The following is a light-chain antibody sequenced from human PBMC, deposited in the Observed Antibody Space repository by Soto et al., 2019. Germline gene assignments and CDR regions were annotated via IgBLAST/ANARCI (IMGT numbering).Light chain of an antibody. CDR2: LGS. CDR3: MQALQTPPNT. CDR1: QSLLHSNGYNY. V-gene: IGKV2-28*01. J-gene: IGKJ4*01. Sequence: DIVMTQSPLSLPVTPGEPASISCRSSQSLLHSNGYNYLDWYLQKPGQSPQLLNYLGSNRASGVPDRFSGSGSGTDFTLKISRVEAEDVGVYYCMQALQTPPNTFGGGTKVEIK.